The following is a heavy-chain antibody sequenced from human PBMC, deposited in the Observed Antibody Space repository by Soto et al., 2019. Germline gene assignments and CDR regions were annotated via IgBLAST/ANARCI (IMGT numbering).Heavy chain of an antibody. CDR1: GGSIGCDS. V-gene: IGHV4-59*01. J-gene: IGHJ6*02. CDR3: ARAGIVQVSYAMDV. CDR2: IYHSGST. D-gene: IGHD2-8*01. Sequence: KTSETLSLTCTVSGGSIGCDSWSWIRQSPGKGLDFIGYIYHSGSTNYNPSLKSRVTISMDTSKNQFSLRLSSVTAADTAVYYCARAGIVQVSYAMDVWGQGTTVTVSS.